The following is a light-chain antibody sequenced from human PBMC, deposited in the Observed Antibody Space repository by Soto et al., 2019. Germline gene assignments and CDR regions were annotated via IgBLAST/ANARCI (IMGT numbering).Light chain of an antibody. V-gene: IGKV3-15*01. Sequence: VITQAPATLSVSPGERATLSCRASQTINNNVAWYQLKDGQVPRLVIYGASTRATDIPARFSGSGSGTEFNLTISSLQSEDFATYYCQQYNSYWKLGQGTKVDIK. J-gene: IGKJ1*01. CDR3: QQYNSYWK. CDR1: QTINNN. CDR2: GAS.